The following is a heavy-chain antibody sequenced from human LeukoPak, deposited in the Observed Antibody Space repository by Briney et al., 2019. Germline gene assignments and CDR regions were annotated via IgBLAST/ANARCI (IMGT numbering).Heavy chain of an antibody. CDR3: ARAGIHDYTCDY. V-gene: IGHV1-2*02. J-gene: IGHJ4*02. Sequence: ASVKVSCKASGYTFTGYYMHRVRQAPGQGLEWMGWINPNSGGTNYAQKFQGRVTMTRDTSISTAYMELSRLRSDDTAVYYCARAGIHDYTCDYWGQGTLVTVSS. D-gene: IGHD4-4*01. CDR1: GYTFTGYY. CDR2: INPNSGGT.